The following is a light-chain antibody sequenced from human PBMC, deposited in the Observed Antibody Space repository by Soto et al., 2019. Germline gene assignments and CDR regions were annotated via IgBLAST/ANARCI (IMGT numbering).Light chain of an antibody. CDR3: SSYAGISYAGSNTVV. V-gene: IGLV2-8*01. Sequence: QSALTQPPSASGSPGQSVTISCTGTSSDVGGSNFVSWYQQHPGKAPKLMIYEVSKRPSGVPDRFSGSKSGNTASLTVSGLQAEDEADYYGSSYAGISYAGSNTVVFGGGTKLTVL. J-gene: IGLJ3*02. CDR2: EVS. CDR1: SSDVGGSNF.